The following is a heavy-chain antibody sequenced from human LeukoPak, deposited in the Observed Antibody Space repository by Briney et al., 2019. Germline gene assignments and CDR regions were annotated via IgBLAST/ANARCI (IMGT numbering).Heavy chain of an antibody. Sequence: SETLSLTCTVSGGSISSYYWSWIRQPAGKGLEWIGRIYTSGSTNYNPSLKSRVTMSVDTSKNQFSLKLSSVTAADTAVYYCARDVGAGDFWSGYHYYMDVWGKGTTVTVSS. CDR1: GGSISSYY. V-gene: IGHV4-4*07. D-gene: IGHD3-3*01. J-gene: IGHJ6*03. CDR3: ARDVGAGDFWSGYHYYMDV. CDR2: IYTSGST.